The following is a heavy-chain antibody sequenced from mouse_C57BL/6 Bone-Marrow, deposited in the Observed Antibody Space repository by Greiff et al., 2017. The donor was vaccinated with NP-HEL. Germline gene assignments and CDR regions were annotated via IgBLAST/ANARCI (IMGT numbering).Heavy chain of an antibody. V-gene: IGHV5-4*01. CDR2: ISDGGSYT. D-gene: IGHD3-3*01. Sequence: DVHLVESGGGLVKPGGSLKLSCAASGFTFSSYAMSWVRQTPEKRLEWVATISDGGSYTYYPDNVKGRFTISRDNAKNNLYLQMSHLKSEDTAMYYCARRGPYFDYWGQGTTLTVSS. CDR1: GFTFSSYA. J-gene: IGHJ2*01. CDR3: ARRGPYFDY.